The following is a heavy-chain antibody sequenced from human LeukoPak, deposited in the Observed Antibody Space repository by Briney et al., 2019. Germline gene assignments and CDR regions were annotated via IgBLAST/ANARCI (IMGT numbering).Heavy chain of an antibody. CDR3: ARVRLPDYDFWSGYPFDY. J-gene: IGHJ4*02. V-gene: IGHV3-21*01. D-gene: IGHD3-3*01. CDR2: ISSSSSYI. CDR1: GFTFSSYG. Sequence: GGSLRLSCAASGFTFSSYGMSWVRQAPGKGLEWVSSISSSSSYIYYADSVKGRFTISRDNAKNSLYLQMNSLRAEDTAVYYCARVRLPDYDFWSGYPFDYWGQGTLVTVSS.